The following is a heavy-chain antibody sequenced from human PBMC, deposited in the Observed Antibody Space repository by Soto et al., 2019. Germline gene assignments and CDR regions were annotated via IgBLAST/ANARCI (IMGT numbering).Heavy chain of an antibody. V-gene: IGHV1-18*04. Sequence: GXSVKVSCKASVYTFTSYGISWVRQAPGQGLEWMGWISAYNGNTNYAQKLQGRVTMTTDTSTSTAYMELRSLRSDDTAVYYCARESLAAAALANYYYGMDVWGQGTTVTASS. D-gene: IGHD6-13*01. CDR1: VYTFTSYG. CDR3: ARESLAAAALANYYYGMDV. CDR2: ISAYNGNT. J-gene: IGHJ6*02.